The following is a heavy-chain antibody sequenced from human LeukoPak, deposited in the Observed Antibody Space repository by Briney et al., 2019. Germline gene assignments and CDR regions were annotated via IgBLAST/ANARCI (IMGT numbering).Heavy chain of an antibody. CDR2: INPSGDNT. D-gene: IGHD6-19*01. CDR3: ARYSSGWYNY. CDR1: GYTFTNNF. V-gene: IGHV1-46*01. Sequence: ASVKVSCKASGYTFTNNFMHWVRQAPGQGLEWIGIINPSGDNTWYAQKFQGRVTMTRDMATSTDYLEVSSLRSDDTAVYYCARYSSGWYNYWGQGTLVTVSS. J-gene: IGHJ4*02.